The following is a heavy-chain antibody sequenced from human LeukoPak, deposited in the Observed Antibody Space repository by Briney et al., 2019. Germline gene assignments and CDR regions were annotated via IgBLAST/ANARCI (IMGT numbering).Heavy chain of an antibody. J-gene: IGHJ4*02. CDR2: IYHSGST. CDR1: GGSISRSNW. D-gene: IGHD3-10*01. CDR3: AGSGSYYYYFDY. V-gene: IGHV4-4*02. Sequence: SETLSLTCAVSGGSISRSNWWSWVRQPPGKGLEWIGEIYHSGSTNYNPSLKSRVTISVDKSKNQFSLKLSSVTAADTAVYYCAGSGSYYYYFDYWGQGTLVTVSS.